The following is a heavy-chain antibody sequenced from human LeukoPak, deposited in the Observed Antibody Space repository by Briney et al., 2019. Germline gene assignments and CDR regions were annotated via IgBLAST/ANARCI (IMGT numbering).Heavy chain of an antibody. CDR2: ISYDGSNK. CDR3: ARRRGYSYGLDYFDY. CDR1: GFTFSSYA. Sequence: GGSLRLSCAASGFTFSSYAMHWVRQAPGKGLEWVAVISYDGSNKYYADSVKGRFTISRDNSKNTLYLQMNSLRAEDTAVYYCARRRGYSYGLDYFDYWGQGTLVTVSS. V-gene: IGHV3-30-3*01. D-gene: IGHD5-18*01. J-gene: IGHJ4*02.